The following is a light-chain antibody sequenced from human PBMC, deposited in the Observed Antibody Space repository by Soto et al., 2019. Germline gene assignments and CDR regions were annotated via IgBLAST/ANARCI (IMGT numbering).Light chain of an antibody. CDR2: GAS. V-gene: IGKV3-20*01. CDR1: QSVSSNY. Sequence: EIVLTQSPGTLSLSPGERATLSCRASQSVSSNYLAWYQQIPGQPPRLLIYGASSRDTGIPDRFSGSGSGTDFTLTISRLEPEDFSVYYCQQYGSSPRTFGQGTKVDIK. CDR3: QQYGSSPRT. J-gene: IGKJ1*01.